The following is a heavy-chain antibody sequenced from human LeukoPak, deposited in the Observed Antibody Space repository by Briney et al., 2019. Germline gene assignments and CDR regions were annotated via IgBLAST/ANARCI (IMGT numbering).Heavy chain of an antibody. V-gene: IGHV4-59*02. J-gene: IGHJ4*02. D-gene: IGHD2-15*01. CDR3: VIGVGWQPDY. CDR1: GDSVTGYF. CDR2: IYKIGTA. Sequence: SETLSLTCTVFGDSVTGYFLNWVRQPPGKGLEWVGHIYKIGTANYNPSLKSRLTISADTSKNQFSLQLRSVTAADTAVYYCVIGVGWQPDYWGQGALVTVSS.